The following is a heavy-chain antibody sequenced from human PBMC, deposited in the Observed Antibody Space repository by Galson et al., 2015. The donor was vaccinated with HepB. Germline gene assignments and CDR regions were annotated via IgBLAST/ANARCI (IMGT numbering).Heavy chain of an antibody. CDR3: ARRYSSTRGGFDY. CDR1: GFTFSSYS. V-gene: IGHV3-48*04. Sequence: LRLSCAASGFTFSSYSMNWVRQAPGKGLEWVSYISSSSSTIYYADSVKGRFTISRDNAKNSLYLQMNSLRAEDTAVYYCARRYSSTRGGFDYWGQGTLVTVSS. D-gene: IGHD6-13*01. CDR2: ISSSSSTI. J-gene: IGHJ4*02.